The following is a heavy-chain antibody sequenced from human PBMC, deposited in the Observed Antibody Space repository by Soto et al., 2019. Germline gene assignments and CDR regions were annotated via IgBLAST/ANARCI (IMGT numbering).Heavy chain of an antibody. D-gene: IGHD3-16*02. CDR2: INPSGGST. CDR1: GYTFTSYY. V-gene: IGHV1-46*03. J-gene: IGHJ4*02. CDR3: ARGNYIWGSYRPEPSFDY. Sequence: ASVKVSCKASGYTFTSYYMHWVRQAPGQGLEWMGIINPSGGSTSYAQKFQGRVTMTRDTSTSTVYMELSSLRSEDTAVYYCARGNYIWGSYRPEPSFDYWGQGTLVTVSS.